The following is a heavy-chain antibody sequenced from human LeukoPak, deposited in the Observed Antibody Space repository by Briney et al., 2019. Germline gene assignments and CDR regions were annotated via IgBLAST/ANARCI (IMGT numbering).Heavy chain of an antibody. CDR2: INPNSGGT. D-gene: IGHD3-22*01. V-gene: IGHV1-2*02. J-gene: IGHJ4*02. CDR1: GYTFTGYY. Sequence: ASVKVSCKASGYTFTGYYMHWVRQAPGQGLEWMGWINPNSGGTNYAQKLQGRVTMTTDTSTSTAYMELRSLRSDDTAVYYCAREGRPLNYYDSSGYHFDYWGQGTLVTVSS. CDR3: AREGRPLNYYDSSGYHFDY.